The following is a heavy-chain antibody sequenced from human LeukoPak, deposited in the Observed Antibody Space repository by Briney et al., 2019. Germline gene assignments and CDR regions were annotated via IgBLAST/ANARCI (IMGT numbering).Heavy chain of an antibody. CDR2: IIPIFGTA. V-gene: IGHV1-69*05. Sequence: SVKVSCKASGGTCSSYAISWVRQAPGQGLEWMGRIIPIFGTANYAQKFQGRVTITTDESTSTAYMELSSLRSEDTAAYYCARDRYNWNYEGDAFDIWGQGTMVTVSS. J-gene: IGHJ3*02. CDR1: GGTCSSYA. D-gene: IGHD1-7*01. CDR3: ARDRYNWNYEGDAFDI.